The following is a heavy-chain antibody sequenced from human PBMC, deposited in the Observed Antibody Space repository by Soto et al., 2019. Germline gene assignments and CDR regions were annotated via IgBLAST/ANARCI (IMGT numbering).Heavy chain of an antibody. Sequence: GSLILSCEASGFNFKKFAMGWVRQAAGEGLEWVSGISCCGGSTFYADSVKGRFSLARDDSKNTLSLQLNSLRVEDTAHYYCAKADGEQWLIPHLDNWGQGTQVTVSS. D-gene: IGHD6-19*01. CDR1: GFNFKKFA. CDR2: ISCCGGST. V-gene: IGHV3-23*01. J-gene: IGHJ1*01. CDR3: AKADGEQWLIPHLDN.